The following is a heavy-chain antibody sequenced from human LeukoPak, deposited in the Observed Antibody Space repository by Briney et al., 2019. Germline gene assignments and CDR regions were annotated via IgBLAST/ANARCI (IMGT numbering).Heavy chain of an antibody. Sequence: SETLSLTCTVSGGSISSSSYYWGWIRQPPGKGLEWIGCIYYSGSTYYNPSLKSRVTISVDTSKNQFSLKLSSVTAADTAVYYCAREVTPFFAGNDAFDIWGQGTMVTVSS. CDR1: GGSISSSSYY. D-gene: IGHD3-3*01. CDR2: IYYSGST. J-gene: IGHJ3*02. CDR3: AREVTPFFAGNDAFDI. V-gene: IGHV4-39*07.